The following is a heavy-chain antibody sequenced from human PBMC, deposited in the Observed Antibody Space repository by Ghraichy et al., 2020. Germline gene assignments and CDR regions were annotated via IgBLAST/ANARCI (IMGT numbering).Heavy chain of an antibody. D-gene: IGHD1-1*01. CDR1: GYTFTGYY. J-gene: IGHJ6*02. CDR3: ARDRGSSWNDNYYYYGMDV. CDR2: INPNSGGT. Sequence: ASVKVSCKASGYTFTGYYMHWVRQAPGQGLEWMGWINPNSGGTNYAQKFQGRVTMTRDTSISTAYMELSRLRSDDTAVYYCARDRGSSWNDNYYYYGMDVWGQGTTVTVSS. V-gene: IGHV1-2*02.